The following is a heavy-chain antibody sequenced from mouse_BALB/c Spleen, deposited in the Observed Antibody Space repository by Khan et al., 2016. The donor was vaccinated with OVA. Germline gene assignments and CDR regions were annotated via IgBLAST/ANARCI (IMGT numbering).Heavy chain of an antibody. V-gene: IGHV9-3-1*01. D-gene: IGHD2-10*01. Sequence: QIQLVQSGPELKKPGETVKISCKASGYTFTNYGMNWVKQAPGRGLKWMGWINTYTGEPTYADDFKGRFVFSLETSASTAYLQNNNLKNEDTATYFCARPPYFSYVMGYWGQGTSVTVSS. CDR2: INTYTGEP. CDR3: ARPPYFSYVMGY. CDR1: GYTFTNYG. J-gene: IGHJ4*01.